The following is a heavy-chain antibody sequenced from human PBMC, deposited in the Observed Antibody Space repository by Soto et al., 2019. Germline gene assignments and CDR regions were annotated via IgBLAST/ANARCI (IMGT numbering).Heavy chain of an antibody. CDR2: VNGDGRST. CDR3: ANFVRETGI. V-gene: IGHV3-74*01. J-gene: IGHJ3*02. Sequence: QLVESGGGLVQPGGSLRLSCAASGFTFRDSWTHWVRQAPGKGLVWVSRVNGDGRSTDYADSVKGRFTISRDNAKNTVYLQMNSLRAEDTAVYYCANFVRETGIWGQGTMVTVSS. CDR1: GFTFRDSW.